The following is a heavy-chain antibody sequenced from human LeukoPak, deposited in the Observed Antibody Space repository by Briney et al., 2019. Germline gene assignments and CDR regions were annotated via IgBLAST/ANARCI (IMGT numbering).Heavy chain of an antibody. D-gene: IGHD7-27*01. V-gene: IGHV4-59*01. Sequence: SETLSLTCTVSGGSLSRYYWSWIRQPPGKELEWIGYTFHSGSTNYNPSLKSRVTISLDTSENQFSLRLSSVTAADTAVHYCARAETGAVYYYGVGVWGQGTTVTVSS. CDR2: TFHSGST. CDR1: GGSLSRYY. CDR3: ARAETGAVYYYGVGV. J-gene: IGHJ6*02.